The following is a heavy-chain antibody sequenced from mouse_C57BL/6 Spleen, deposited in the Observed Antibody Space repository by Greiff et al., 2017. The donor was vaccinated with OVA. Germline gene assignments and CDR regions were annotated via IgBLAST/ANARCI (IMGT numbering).Heavy chain of an antibody. V-gene: IGHV5-4*01. CDR2: ISDGGSYT. J-gene: IGHJ2*01. Sequence: EVQRVESGGGLVKPGGSLKLSCAASGFTFSSYAMSWVRQTPEKRLEWVATISDGGSYTYYPDNVKGRFTISRDNAKNNLYLQMSHLKSEDTAMYYCAREWGDGYFDYWGQGTTLTVSS. CDR3: AREWGDGYFDY. D-gene: IGHD2-3*01. CDR1: GFTFSSYA.